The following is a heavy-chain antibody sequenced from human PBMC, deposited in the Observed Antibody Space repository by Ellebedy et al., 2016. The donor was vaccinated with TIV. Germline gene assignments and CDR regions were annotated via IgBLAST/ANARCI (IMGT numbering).Heavy chain of an antibody. CDR1: GYTFTGYY. CDR3: ARDRATARYYFDY. V-gene: IGHV1-2*04. J-gene: IGHJ4*02. CDR2: INPNSGGT. D-gene: IGHD2-21*02. Sequence: AASVKVSCKASGYTFTGYYMHWVRQAPGQGLEWMGWINPNSGGTNYAQKFQGWVTMTRDTSISTAYMELSRLRSDDPAVYYCARDRATARYYFDYWGQGTLVTVSS.